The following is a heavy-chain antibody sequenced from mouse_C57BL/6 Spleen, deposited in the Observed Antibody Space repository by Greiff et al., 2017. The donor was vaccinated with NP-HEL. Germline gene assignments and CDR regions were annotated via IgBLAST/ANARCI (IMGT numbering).Heavy chain of an antibody. V-gene: IGHV5-16*01. D-gene: IGHD4-1*01. J-gene: IGHJ2*01. CDR2: INYDGSST. CDR1: GFTFSDYY. CDR3: ARNWDGVFDY. Sequence: EVQVVESEGGLVQPGSSMKLSCTASGFTFSDYYMAWVRQVPEKGLEWVANINYDGSSTYYLDSLKSRFIISRDNAKNILYLQMSSLKSEDTATYYCARNWDGVFDYWGQGTTLTVSS.